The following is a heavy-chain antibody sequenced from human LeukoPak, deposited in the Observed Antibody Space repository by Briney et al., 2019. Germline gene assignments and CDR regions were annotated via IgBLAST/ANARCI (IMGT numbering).Heavy chain of an antibody. V-gene: IGHV4-34*01. D-gene: IGHD6-13*01. CDR3: ARGDAGFDY. CDR2: INHSGST. Sequence: ETLSLTCAVYGGSFSGYYWSWIRQPPGKGLEWIGEINHSGSTNYNPSLKSRFTISVDTSKNQFSLKLSSVTAADTAVYYCARGDAGFDYWGQGTLVTVSS. J-gene: IGHJ4*02. CDR1: GGSFSGYY.